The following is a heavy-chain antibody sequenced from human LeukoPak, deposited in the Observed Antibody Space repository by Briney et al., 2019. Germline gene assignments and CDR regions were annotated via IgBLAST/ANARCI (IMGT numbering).Heavy chain of an antibody. CDR2: IYPCDSET. J-gene: IGHJ4*02. D-gene: IGHD2-2*01. CDR1: GYTFSNSI. V-gene: IGHV5-51*01. CDR3: ARLPPASAMRGDY. Sequence: GESLKISCKGSGYTFSNSIIGWVRQMPGKGLEWMGSIYPCDSETRYSPSFQGQVTISADKSISTAYLQWSSLRASDTAMYYCARLPPASAMRGDYWGQGSLVTVSS.